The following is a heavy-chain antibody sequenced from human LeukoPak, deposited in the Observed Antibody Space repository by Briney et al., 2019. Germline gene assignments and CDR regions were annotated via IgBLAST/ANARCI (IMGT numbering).Heavy chain of an antibody. CDR1: GGSISSYY. Sequence: SETLSLTCTVSGGSISSYYWSWIRQPPGKGLEWIGYIYYSGSTNYNPSLKSRVTISVDRSKNQFSLKLSSVTAADTAVYYCARELLGGSGNWFDPWGQGTLVTVSS. D-gene: IGHD3-10*01. V-gene: IGHV4-59*12. CDR3: ARELLGGSGNWFDP. J-gene: IGHJ5*02. CDR2: IYYSGST.